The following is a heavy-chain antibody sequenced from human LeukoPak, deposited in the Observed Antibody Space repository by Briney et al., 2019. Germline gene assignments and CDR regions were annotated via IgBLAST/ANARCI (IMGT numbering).Heavy chain of an antibody. D-gene: IGHD6-6*01. Sequence: ASVKVSCKASGYTFTSYYMHWVRQAPGQGLEWMGIINPSGGSTSYAQRFQGRVTMTRDTSTSTVYMALSSLRSEDTAVYYCATLRSSSGAFDIWGQGTMVTVSS. CDR2: INPSGGST. V-gene: IGHV1-46*01. CDR1: GYTFTSYY. CDR3: ATLRSSSGAFDI. J-gene: IGHJ3*02.